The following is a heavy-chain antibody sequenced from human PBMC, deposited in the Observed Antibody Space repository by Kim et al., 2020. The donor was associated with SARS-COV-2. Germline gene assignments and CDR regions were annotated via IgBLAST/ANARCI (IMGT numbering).Heavy chain of an antibody. V-gene: IGHV3-9*01. J-gene: IGHJ4*01. Sequence: SLRLSCVASGFRFDDYAMHWVRQAPGRGLEWVSAISWNGRSVRYADSVKGRFTVSRDSATNSVYLQMNSLRIEDTALYFCANDFTGYTSGSALHY. CDR2: ISWNGRSV. D-gene: IGHD3-10*01. CDR3: ANDFTGYTSGSALHY. CDR1: GFRFDDYA.